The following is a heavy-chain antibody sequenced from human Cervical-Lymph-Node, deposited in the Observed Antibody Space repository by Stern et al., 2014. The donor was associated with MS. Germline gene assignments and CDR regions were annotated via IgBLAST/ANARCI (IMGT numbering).Heavy chain of an antibody. J-gene: IGHJ4*02. D-gene: IGHD2-2*02. CDR2: IYTSGST. Sequence: QVQLQESGPGLVKPSQTLSLTCTVSGGSISSGDYYWSWIRQPAGKGLEWIGRIYTSGSTNYNPSLKSRVTISVDTSKNQFSLRLSSVTAADTAVYYCARESPQGYCITTSCYTADYWGQGTLVTVSS. V-gene: IGHV4-61*02. CDR1: GGSISSGDYY. CDR3: ARESPQGYCITTSCYTADY.